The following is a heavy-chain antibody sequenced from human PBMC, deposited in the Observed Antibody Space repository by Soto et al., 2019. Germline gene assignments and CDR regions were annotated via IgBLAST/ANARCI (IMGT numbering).Heavy chain of an antibody. Sequence: GASVKVSCKASGYTFTSYYMHWVRQAPGQGLEWMGIINPSGGSTSYAQKFQGRVTMTRDTSTSTVYMELSSLRSEDTAVYYFARERAYYYDSSGYVFDYWGQGTLVTVSS. D-gene: IGHD3-22*01. V-gene: IGHV1-46*03. J-gene: IGHJ4*02. CDR2: INPSGGST. CDR1: GYTFTSYY. CDR3: ARERAYYYDSSGYVFDY.